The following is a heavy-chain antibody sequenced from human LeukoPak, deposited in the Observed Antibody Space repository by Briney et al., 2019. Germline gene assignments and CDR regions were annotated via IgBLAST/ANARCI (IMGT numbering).Heavy chain of an antibody. Sequence: GRSLRLSCAASGFTFSSYAMHWVRQAPGKGLEWVAVISYDGSNKYYADSVKGRFTISRDNSKHTLFLQMNSLRPEDTAVYYCARGSAVTPNLFDYWGQGTLVTVSS. D-gene: IGHD4-17*01. CDR2: ISYDGSNK. CDR1: GFTFSSYA. CDR3: ARGSAVTPNLFDY. J-gene: IGHJ4*02. V-gene: IGHV3-30*04.